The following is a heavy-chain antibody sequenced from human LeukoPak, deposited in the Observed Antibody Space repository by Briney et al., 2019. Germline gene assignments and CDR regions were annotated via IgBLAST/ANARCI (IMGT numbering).Heavy chain of an antibody. V-gene: IGHV1-24*01. CDR3: APTPVYGDYVPQ. D-gene: IGHD4-17*01. CDR2: FDPEDGET. CDR1: GYTLTELS. J-gene: IGHJ4*02. Sequence: ASVKVSCKVPGYTLTELSMHWVRQAPGKGLEWMGGFDPEDGETIYAQKFQGRVTMTEDTSTDTAYMELSSLRSEDTAVYYCAPTPVYGDYVPQWGLGTLVTVSS.